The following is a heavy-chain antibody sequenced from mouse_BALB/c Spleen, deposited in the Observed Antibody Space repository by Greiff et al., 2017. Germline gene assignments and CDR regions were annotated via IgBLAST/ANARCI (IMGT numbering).Heavy chain of an antibody. J-gene: IGHJ4*01. CDR1: GFNIKDYY. Sequence: EVKLQESGAELVRPGALVKLSCKASGFNIKDYYMHWVKQRPEQGLEWIGWIDPENGNTIYDPKFQGKASITADTSSNTAYLQLSSLTSEDTAVYYCARGEGSSPNYAMDYWGQGTSVTVSS. D-gene: IGHD1-1*01. CDR3: ARGEGSSPNYAMDY. CDR2: IDPENGNT. V-gene: IGHV14-1*02.